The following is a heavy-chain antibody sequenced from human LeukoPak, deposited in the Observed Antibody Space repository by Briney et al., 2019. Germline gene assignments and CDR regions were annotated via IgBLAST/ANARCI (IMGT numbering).Heavy chain of an antibody. V-gene: IGHV3-74*01. D-gene: IGHD3-10*01. CDR2: IKGDGSSI. CDR3: ARYYYGSGSYRDYFDY. Sequence: GGSLRLSCAASGFTFSTYWMHWVRQPPGKGLVWVSRIKGDGSSIDYADSVKGRFTISRDNAKNSLYLQMNSVRAEDTAVYNCARYYYGSGSYRDYFDYWGQGTLVTVSS. CDR1: GFTFSTYW. J-gene: IGHJ4*02.